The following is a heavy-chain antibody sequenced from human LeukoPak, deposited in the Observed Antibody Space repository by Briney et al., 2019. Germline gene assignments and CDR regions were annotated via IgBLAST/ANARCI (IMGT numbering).Heavy chain of an antibody. D-gene: IGHD3-16*01. CDR2: IYHSGST. V-gene: IGHV4-30-2*01. Sequence: PSQTLSLTCTVSGGSFTSGGYSWNWIRQPPGKGLEWIGYIYHSGSTYYNPSLKSRVTISVDRSKNQFSLNLNSVTAADTAVYYCARGGLGNDAFDIWGQGTMVSVSS. CDR1: GGSFTSGGYS. CDR3: ARGGLGNDAFDI. J-gene: IGHJ3*02.